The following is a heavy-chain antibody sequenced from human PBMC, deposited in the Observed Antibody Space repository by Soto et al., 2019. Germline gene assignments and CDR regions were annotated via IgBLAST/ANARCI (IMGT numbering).Heavy chain of an antibody. V-gene: IGHV4-34*01. Sequence: ETLSPLGAAYCGSCRDNCVVWIPQPQGKGLEWIGEINHSGSVNFNPTFKIRVSISLDTSKNQMSLQLSSVSAADTAVYYCAKGPQAGYYDSGYFYCRVTWGQGTL. CDR3: AKGPQAGYYDSGYFYCRVT. D-gene: IGHD3-16*01. CDR1: CGSCRDNC. CDR2: INHSGSV. J-gene: IGHJ5*02.